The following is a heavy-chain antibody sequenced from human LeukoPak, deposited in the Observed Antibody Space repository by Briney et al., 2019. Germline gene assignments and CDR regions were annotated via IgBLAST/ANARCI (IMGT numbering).Heavy chain of an antibody. Sequence: SETLSLTCTVSGGSIIGSNYYWGWIRQPPGKGLEWIASIYDGGRTYYSPSLKSRATISVDTSKNQFPLRLSSVTDADTAVYYCASPLNAHGDYKVHWGQGTLVTVSS. D-gene: IGHD4-17*01. V-gene: IGHV4-39*01. CDR1: GGSIIGSNYY. J-gene: IGHJ4*02. CDR2: IYDGGRT. CDR3: ASPLNAHGDYKVH.